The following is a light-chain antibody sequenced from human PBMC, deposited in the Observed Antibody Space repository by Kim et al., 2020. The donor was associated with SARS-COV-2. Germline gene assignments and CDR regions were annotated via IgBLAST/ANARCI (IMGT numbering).Light chain of an antibody. J-gene: IGKJ2*01. Sequence: VSPGERATLSCRASQSVGSNLAWYQQKPGQAPRLLISSASTRAAGVPARFSGSGSGTEFTLTISSLQSEDVAVYYCQQYDNWPPYTFGQGTKLEI. CDR2: SAS. V-gene: IGKV3-15*01. CDR1: QSVGSN. CDR3: QQYDNWPPYT.